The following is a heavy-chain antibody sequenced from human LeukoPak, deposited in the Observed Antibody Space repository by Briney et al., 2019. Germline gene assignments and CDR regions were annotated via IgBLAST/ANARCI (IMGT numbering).Heavy chain of an antibody. CDR2: IYYSGST. J-gene: IGHJ5*02. D-gene: IGHD2-15*01. Sequence: SETLSLTCTVSGGSISSYYWSWVRQPPGKGLEWIGYIYYSGSTNYNPSLKSRVTISVDTSKNQFSLKLSSVTAADTAVYYCARGSNWFDPWGQGTLVTVSS. CDR1: GGSISSYY. V-gene: IGHV4-59*08. CDR3: ARGSNWFDP.